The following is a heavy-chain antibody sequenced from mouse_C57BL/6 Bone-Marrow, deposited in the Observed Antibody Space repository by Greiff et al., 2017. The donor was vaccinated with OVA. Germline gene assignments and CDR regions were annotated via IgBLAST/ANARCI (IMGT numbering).Heavy chain of an antibody. V-gene: IGHV5-4*01. J-gene: IGHJ3*01. CDR3: TRDRITTVVAPFSY. Sequence: EVKLMESGGGLVKPGGSLKLSCAASGFTFSSYAMSWVRQTPDKRLEWVATISDGGSYTYYPDNVKGRFTISRDNAKNNLYLQMSSLKSEDTAMYYCTRDRITTVVAPFSYWGQGTLVTVSA. CDR2: ISDGGSYT. D-gene: IGHD1-1*01. CDR1: GFTFSSYA.